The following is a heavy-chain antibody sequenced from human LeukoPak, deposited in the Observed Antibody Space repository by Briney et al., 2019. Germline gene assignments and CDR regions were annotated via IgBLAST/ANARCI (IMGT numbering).Heavy chain of an antibody. D-gene: IGHD3-10*01. V-gene: IGHV3-30*18. CDR3: AKGGQFDP. J-gene: IGHJ5*02. CDR2: ISYDGSNK. CDR1: GFTFSSYG. Sequence: PRGSLRLSCAASGFTFSSYGMHWVRQAPGKGLEWVAVISYDGSNKYYADSVKGRFTISRDNSKNTLYLQMNSLRAEDTAVYYCAKGGQFDPWGQGTLVTVSS.